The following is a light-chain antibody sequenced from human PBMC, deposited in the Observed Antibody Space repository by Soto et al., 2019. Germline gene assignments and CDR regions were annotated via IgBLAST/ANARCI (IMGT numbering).Light chain of an antibody. V-gene: IGKV4-1*01. CDR3: QQYYSTPIT. J-gene: IGKJ5*01. CDR1: QSVLYSSNNKNY. Sequence: IVMTQSPDSLAVSLCERATINCKSSQSVLYSSNNKNYLACYQQKPGQPPKLLIYWASTRESGVPDRFSGRGSGTDFTLTISSLQAEDVAVYYCQQYYSTPITFGQGTRLAIK. CDR2: WAS.